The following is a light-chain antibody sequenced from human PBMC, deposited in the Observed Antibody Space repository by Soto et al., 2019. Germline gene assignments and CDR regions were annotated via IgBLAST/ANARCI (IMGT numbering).Light chain of an antibody. Sequence: QSVLTQPPSVSGSPGQSVTISCTGTSSDVGSYNRVSWYQQPPGTAPELMIYEVSNRPSGVPDRFSGSKSGNTASLTISGLQAEDEADYYCSLYTSSSTLVFGGGTKLTVL. CDR3: SLYTSSSTLV. J-gene: IGLJ2*01. V-gene: IGLV2-18*01. CDR1: SSDVGSYNR. CDR2: EVS.